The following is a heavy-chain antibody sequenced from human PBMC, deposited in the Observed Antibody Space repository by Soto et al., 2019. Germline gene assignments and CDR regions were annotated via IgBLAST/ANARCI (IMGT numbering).Heavy chain of an antibody. Sequence: FTFVSHCVRLIIQPPEKGLEWVSAISGSGGSTYYADSAKGRFTISRDNSKNTLYLQMNSLRDEDTAVYYFVKDGDSSGYYYGGAQGHWGKGTLVPGSS. V-gene: IGHV3-23*01. CDR3: VKDGDSSGYYYGGAQGH. J-gene: IGHJ4*02. D-gene: IGHD3-22*01. CDR2: ISGSGGST. CDR1: FTFVSHC.